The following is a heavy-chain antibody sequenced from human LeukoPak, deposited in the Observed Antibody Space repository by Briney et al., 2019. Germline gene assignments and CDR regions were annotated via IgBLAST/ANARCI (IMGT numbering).Heavy chain of an antibody. Sequence: SETLSLTCTVSYGSISDISYYWGWIRQPPGKGLEWIGSIYYSGSTNYNPSLKSRVTISVDTSKNQFSLKLSSVTAADTAVYYCARRAGYSSSWPTYYYYYMDVWGKGTTVTVSS. V-gene: IGHV4-39*07. CDR1: YGSISDISYY. J-gene: IGHJ6*03. CDR3: ARRAGYSSSWPTYYYYYMDV. CDR2: IYYSGST. D-gene: IGHD6-13*01.